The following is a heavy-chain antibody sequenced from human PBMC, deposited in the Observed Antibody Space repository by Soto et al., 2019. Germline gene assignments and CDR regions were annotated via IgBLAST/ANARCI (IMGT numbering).Heavy chain of an antibody. CDR1: GASISSYY. CDR3: ATFSPTSYFDY. CDR2: IDYRGRT. D-gene: IGHD3-3*02. Sequence: VQLQESGPGLVKPSETLSLTCTVSGASISSYYWSWIRQPPGRGLEWIGYIDYRGRTNYNPSLKSRVTMSVDSSKNQVSLKVSSVTATDTAVYYCATFSPTSYFDYWGQGTLVTVSS. J-gene: IGHJ4*02. V-gene: IGHV4-59*08.